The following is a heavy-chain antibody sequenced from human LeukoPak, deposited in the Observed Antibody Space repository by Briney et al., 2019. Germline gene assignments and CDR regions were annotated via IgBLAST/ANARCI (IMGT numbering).Heavy chain of an antibody. Sequence: SETLSLTCTVSGGSISSYYWSWIRQPPGKGLEWIGYIYYSGSTNYDPSLKSRVTISVDTSKNQFSLKLSSVTAADTAVYYCARGSRLLSPIDYWGQGTLVTVSS. D-gene: IGHD1-26*01. J-gene: IGHJ4*02. CDR1: GGSISSYY. CDR3: ARGSRLLSPIDY. CDR2: IYYSGST. V-gene: IGHV4-59*01.